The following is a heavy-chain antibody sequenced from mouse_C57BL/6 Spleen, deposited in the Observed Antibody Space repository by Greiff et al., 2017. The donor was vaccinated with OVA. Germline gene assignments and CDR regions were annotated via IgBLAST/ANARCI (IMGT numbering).Heavy chain of an antibody. CDR3: ARDGFTPY. Sequence: EVKLQESGGGLVKPGGSLKLSCAASGFTFSSYAMSWVRQTPEKRLEWVATISDGGSYTYYPDNVKGRFTISRDNAKNNLYLQMSHLKSEDTAMYYCARDGFTPYWGQGTTLTVSS. J-gene: IGHJ2*01. V-gene: IGHV5-4*01. D-gene: IGHD2-2*01. CDR1: GFTFSSYA. CDR2: ISDGGSYT.